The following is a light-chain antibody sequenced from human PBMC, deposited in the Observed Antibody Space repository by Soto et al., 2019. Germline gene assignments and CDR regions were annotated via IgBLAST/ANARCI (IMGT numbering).Light chain of an antibody. J-gene: IGLJ3*02. CDR1: SSDVGAYNY. V-gene: IGLV2-14*01. Sequence: QSVLTQPASVSGSPGQSITISCTGTSSDVGAYNYVSWFQQHPGTAPKLIIYEVNSRPAGVSNRFSGSKSGNTASLTVSGVQAEDEADYYCTSFTTSNTWVFGVGTKLTVL. CDR2: EVN. CDR3: TSFTTSNTWV.